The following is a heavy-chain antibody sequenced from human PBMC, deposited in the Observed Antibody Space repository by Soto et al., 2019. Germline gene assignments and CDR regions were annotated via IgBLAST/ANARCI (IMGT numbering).Heavy chain of an antibody. CDR3: ARDRLAGYSYGRTPYYYYYYGMDV. D-gene: IGHD5-18*01. CDR1: GGSISSYY. V-gene: IGHV4-59*01. CDR2: IYYSGST. J-gene: IGHJ6*02. Sequence: QVQLQESGPGLVKPSETLSLTCTVSGGSISSYYWSWIRQPPGKGLEWIGYIYYSGSTNYNPSLKSRVTISVDTSKNQFSLKLSSVTAADTAVYYCARDRLAGYSYGRTPYYYYYYGMDVWGQGTTVTVSS.